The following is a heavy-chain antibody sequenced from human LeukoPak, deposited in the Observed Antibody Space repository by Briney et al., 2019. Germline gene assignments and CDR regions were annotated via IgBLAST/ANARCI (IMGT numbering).Heavy chain of an antibody. D-gene: IGHD1-26*01. CDR3: ARDGRRNKRDDAFDS. J-gene: IGHJ3*02. CDR1: EFTFSSYV. CDR2: ISYDGSNK. V-gene: IGHV3-30-3*01. Sequence: SSLRLSCAASEFTFSSYVMHWLGQAPGQGVEWVAVISYDGSNKYYADSVKGRFTISRDNSKNTLYLQMNSLRAEDTAVYYCARDGRRNKRDDAFDSWGQGTMVTVSS.